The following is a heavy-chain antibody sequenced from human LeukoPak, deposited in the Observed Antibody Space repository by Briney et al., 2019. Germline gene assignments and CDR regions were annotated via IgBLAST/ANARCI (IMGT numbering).Heavy chain of an antibody. CDR2: ICYSGST. V-gene: IGHV4-39*01. Sequence: SETLSLTCTVSGGSVSSSNYYWGWFRQPPGKGLEWIGSICYSGSTYYNPSFKSRVIISVDTSKNQFSLKLSSVTAADTAVYYCARGLRIAARPGRPLRELKFDPWGQGTLVTVSS. J-gene: IGHJ5*02. CDR1: GGSVSSSNYY. D-gene: IGHD6-6*01. CDR3: ARGLRIAARPGRPLRELKFDP.